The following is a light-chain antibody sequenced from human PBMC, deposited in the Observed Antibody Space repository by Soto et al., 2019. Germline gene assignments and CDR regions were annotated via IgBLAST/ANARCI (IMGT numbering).Light chain of an antibody. CDR2: EDN. CDR3: QSYDSASQV. CDR1: SGNIASNY. J-gene: IGLJ2*01. V-gene: IGLV6-57*03. Sequence: NFMLTQPHSVSESPGKKVTISCTRSSGNIASNYVQWFQQRPGSAPSTIIYEDNQRPSGVPDRFSGSIDSSSNSASLTISGLKTEDEADYYCQSYDSASQVFGGGTKLTVL.